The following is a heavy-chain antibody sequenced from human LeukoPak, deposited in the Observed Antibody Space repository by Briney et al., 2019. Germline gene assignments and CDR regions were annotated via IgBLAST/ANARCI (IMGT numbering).Heavy chain of an antibody. CDR3: ASHLRRLPLYYFDY. CDR2: IKEDGSEK. V-gene: IGHV3-7*01. CDR1: GFTFRNYW. J-gene: IGHJ4*02. Sequence: GGPLRLSCAASGFTFRNYWMSWVRQAPGKGLEWVANIKEDGSEKHYVDSVKGRFTISRDNAKNSLYLQSLYLQMNSLRAEDTAVYYCASHLRRLPLYYFDYWGQGTLVTVSS.